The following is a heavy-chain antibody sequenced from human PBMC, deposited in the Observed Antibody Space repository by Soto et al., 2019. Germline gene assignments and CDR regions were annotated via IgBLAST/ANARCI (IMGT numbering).Heavy chain of an antibody. D-gene: IGHD4-17*01. CDR1: GGTFSSYA. Sequence: QVQLVQSGAEVKKPGSSVKVSCKASGGTFSSYAISWVRQAPGQGLEWMGGIIPIFGTANYAQKYKGRVTTIGDESTSTAYKELSSLRSEDTAVYYCARGHYGGKPGSHYYYGMDVWGQGTTVTVSS. J-gene: IGHJ6*02. CDR2: IIPIFGTA. V-gene: IGHV1-69*01. CDR3: ARGHYGGKPGSHYYYGMDV.